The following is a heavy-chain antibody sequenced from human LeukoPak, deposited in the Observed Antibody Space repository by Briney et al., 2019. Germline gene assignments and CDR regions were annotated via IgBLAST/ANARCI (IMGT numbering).Heavy chain of an antibody. V-gene: IGHV4-59*01. D-gene: IGHD5-12*01. CDR1: GGSLSTYS. Sequence: SETLSLTCSVSGGSLSTYSWSWVRQSPEKRLEWIGYIYYGGTTNYNPSLKSRATISADTAKNQFSLRLRSVTAADTAIYYCARDTTVASGMQHWGQGTLITVSS. CDR2: IYYGGTT. CDR3: ARDTTVASGMQH. J-gene: IGHJ1*01.